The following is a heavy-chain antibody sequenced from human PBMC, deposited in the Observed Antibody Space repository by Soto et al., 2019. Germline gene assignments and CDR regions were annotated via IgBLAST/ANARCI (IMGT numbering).Heavy chain of an antibody. CDR2: INHSGST. V-gene: IGHV4-34*01. CDR1: GGSFSGYY. D-gene: IGHD4-17*01. J-gene: IGHJ4*02. Sequence: SETLSLTCAVYGGSFSGYYWSWIRQPPGKGLEWIGEINHSGSTNYNPSLKSRVTISVDTSKNQFSLKLSSVTAADTAVYYCARAGDGTDTVTLDYWGQGTLVTVSS. CDR3: ARAGDGTDTVTLDY.